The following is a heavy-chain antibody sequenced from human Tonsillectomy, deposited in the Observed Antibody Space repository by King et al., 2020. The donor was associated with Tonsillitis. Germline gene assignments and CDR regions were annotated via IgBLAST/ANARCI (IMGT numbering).Heavy chain of an antibody. J-gene: IGHJ4*02. D-gene: IGHD6-19*01. V-gene: IGHV3-7*04. Sequence: VQLVESGGGLVQPGGSLKLSCAASEFTFSSSWMTWVRQAPGKGLQWVATIKPDGSEKYYPDSLKGRFTVSRDNAKNSLDLQMNSLRSEDTALYYCARDQAYSSFDYWGQGTLVTVSS. CDR3: ARDQAYSSFDY. CDR2: IKPDGSEK. CDR1: EFTFSSSW.